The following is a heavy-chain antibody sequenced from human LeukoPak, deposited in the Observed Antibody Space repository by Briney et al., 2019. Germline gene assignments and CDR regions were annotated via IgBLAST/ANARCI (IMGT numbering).Heavy chain of an antibody. CDR1: GFTLSYYW. Sequence: PGGSLRLSCAASGFTLSYYWMSWVRQAPGKGLEWVANIKQEGSEKYYVDSVKGRFTISRDNAKNSLYLQMNSLKAEDTAVYYCARYGNGAWLGHYAFDMWGQGTMVTVSS. CDR3: ARYGNGAWLGHYAFDM. CDR2: IKQEGSEK. V-gene: IGHV3-7*01. J-gene: IGHJ3*02. D-gene: IGHD6-19*01.